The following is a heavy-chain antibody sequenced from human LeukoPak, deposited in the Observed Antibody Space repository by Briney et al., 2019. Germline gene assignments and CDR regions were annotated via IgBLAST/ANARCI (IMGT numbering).Heavy chain of an antibody. V-gene: IGHV3-33*08. CDR2: IWYDGSNK. Sequence: GGSLRLSCAVSGLTFRSYSMNWVRQAPGKGLEWVAVIWYDGSNKNYADSVKGRFTISRDNSKNTLYLQMNSLRAEDTAVYYCARGGRTTWHGMDVWGQGTTVTVSS. D-gene: IGHD4-17*01. CDR3: ARGGRTTWHGMDV. J-gene: IGHJ6*02. CDR1: GLTFRSYS.